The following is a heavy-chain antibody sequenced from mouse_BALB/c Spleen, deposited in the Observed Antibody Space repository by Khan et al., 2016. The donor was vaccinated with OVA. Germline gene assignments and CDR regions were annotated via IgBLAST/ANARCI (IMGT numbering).Heavy chain of an antibody. CDR2: IWGGGST. CDR3: AKGVWSYYYTWDY. J-gene: IGHJ4*01. CDR1: GFSLSDYG. Sequence: QVQLQQSGPGLVAPSQNLSITCTVSGFSLSDYGVSWIRQPPGTGLEWLGVIWGGGSTYYNSALKSRLSISKDNSKSQVFLKRSSLQSDDTAMFYCAKGVWSYYYTWDYWGQGTSGTVSS. V-gene: IGHV2-6-5*01.